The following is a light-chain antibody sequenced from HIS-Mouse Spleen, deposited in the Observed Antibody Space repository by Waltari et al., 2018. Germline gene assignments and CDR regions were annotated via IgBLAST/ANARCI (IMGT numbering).Light chain of an antibody. Sequence: QSVLTQPPSASGTPGQRVTISCSGSSPNIGSNYVYWYQQLPGTAPKLLIYRNNQRPSGVPDRFSGSKSRTSASLAISGLRSEDEADYYCAAWDDSLSGPVFGGGTKLTVL. CDR1: SPNIGSNY. CDR2: RNN. CDR3: AAWDDSLSGPV. V-gene: IGLV1-47*01. J-gene: IGLJ3*02.